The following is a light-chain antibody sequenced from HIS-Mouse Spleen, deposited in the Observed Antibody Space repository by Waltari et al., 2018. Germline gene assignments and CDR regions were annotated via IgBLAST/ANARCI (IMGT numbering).Light chain of an antibody. CDR1: RRDVGGYNY. V-gene: IGLV2-14*03. CDR3: SSYTSSSTEV. Sequence: QSALTQPASVSGSPGPSIPLSCTGTRRDVGGYNYVSWYQQHPGKAPKLMIYDVSNRPSGVSNRFSGSKSGNTASLTISGLQAEDEADYYCSSYTSSSTEVFGGGTKLTVL. CDR2: DVS. J-gene: IGLJ2*01.